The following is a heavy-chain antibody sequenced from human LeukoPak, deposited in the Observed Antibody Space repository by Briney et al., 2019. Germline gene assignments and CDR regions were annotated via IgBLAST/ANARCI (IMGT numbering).Heavy chain of an antibody. CDR2: MNPNSGNT. CDR1: GYTFTSYD. Sequence: EASVKVSCKASGYTFTSYDINWVRQATGQGLEWMVWMNPNSGNTGYAQKFQARVTMTRNTHLRAAYMELSSLRSEDPAVYYCARGAQYSSSSYFDYWGQGTLVTVSS. J-gene: IGHJ4*02. D-gene: IGHD6-6*01. CDR3: ARGAQYSSSSYFDY. V-gene: IGHV1-8*01.